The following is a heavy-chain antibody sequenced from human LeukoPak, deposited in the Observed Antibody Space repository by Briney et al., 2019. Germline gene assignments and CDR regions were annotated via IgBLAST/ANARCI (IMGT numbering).Heavy chain of an antibody. CDR3: ARERDGYF. CDR1: GFTFSSYV. Sequence: GGSLRLSCAASGFTFSSYVMSWVRQPPGKGLEWVSTITISGRSTLYADPVKGRFTISRDNSKNTLDLQMNSLRAEDTAVYYCARERDGYFWGQGTLVTVSS. J-gene: IGHJ4*02. CDR2: ITISGRST. V-gene: IGHV3-23*01. D-gene: IGHD5-24*01.